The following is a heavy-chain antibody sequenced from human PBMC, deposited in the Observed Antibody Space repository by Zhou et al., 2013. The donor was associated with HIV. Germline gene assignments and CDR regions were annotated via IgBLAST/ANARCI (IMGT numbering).Heavy chain of an antibody. CDR2: IIPIFGKA. Sequence: QVQMVQSGAEVKKPGSSVKVSCKASGGSFRNYDISWVRQGPGQGLEWMGGIIPIFGKANYAQKFQGRVTITTDESTNTAYMALSSLTSEDTAIYYCARSRGGNYQGAFDLWGQGTVVTVSS. V-gene: IGHV1-69*05. J-gene: IGHJ3*01. CDR3: ARSRGGNYQGAFDL. CDR1: GGSFRNYD. D-gene: IGHD1-7*01.